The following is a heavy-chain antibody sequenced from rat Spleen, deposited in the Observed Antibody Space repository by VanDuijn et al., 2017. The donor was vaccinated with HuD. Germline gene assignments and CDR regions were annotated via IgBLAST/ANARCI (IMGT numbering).Heavy chain of an antibody. Sequence: EVQLVESGGGLVQPGRSLKLSCAASGFTFSDYNMAWVRQGPKKGLEWVAYISTDGDNTYYRDSVKGRFTISRDNAKSTLYLHMDSLRSEDTATYYCATGWVMGAWGQGASVTVSS. D-gene: IGHD1-12*02. CDR1: GFTFSDYN. CDR2: ISTDGDNT. CDR3: ATGWVMGA. J-gene: IGHJ4*01. V-gene: IGHV5-27*01.